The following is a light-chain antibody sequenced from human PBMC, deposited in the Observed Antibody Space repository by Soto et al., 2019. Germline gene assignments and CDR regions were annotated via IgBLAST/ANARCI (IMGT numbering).Light chain of an antibody. Sequence: DIQMTQSPSSLSASVGDRVTITCQASQDISNYLNWYQQKPGKAPKLLIYDASNFETGVPSRFSGSGSGTDFTFTISSLQPEDIATYYCQQYDNLPYTFGPGTKVHIK. CDR2: DAS. CDR3: QQYDNLPYT. CDR1: QDISNY. J-gene: IGKJ3*01. V-gene: IGKV1-33*01.